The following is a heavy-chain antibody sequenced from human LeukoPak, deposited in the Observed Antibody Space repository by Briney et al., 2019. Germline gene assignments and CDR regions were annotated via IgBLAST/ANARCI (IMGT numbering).Heavy chain of an antibody. CDR1: GFTFTDHY. V-gene: IGHV1-2*02. J-gene: IGHJ4*02. D-gene: IGHD2/OR15-2a*01. CDR2: ISPHSTFT. CDR3: VREGEGPLSKDFDY. Sequence: GASMKVSCKSSGFTFTDHYIHWVRQGPGQGLGWMGYISPHSTFTSSPQEFQGRVTMTRDTSMTTAYMELTRLTSDDTAVYYCVREGEGPLSKDFDYWGQGALVTVSS.